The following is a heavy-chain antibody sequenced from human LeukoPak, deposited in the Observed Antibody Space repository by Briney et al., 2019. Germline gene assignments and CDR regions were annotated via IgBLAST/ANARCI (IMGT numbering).Heavy chain of an antibody. J-gene: IGHJ5*02. V-gene: IGHV4-34*01. Sequence: SETLSLTCAVYGGSFSGYYWSWIRQPPGKGLEWIGSIYYSGSTYYNPSLKSRVTISVDTSKNQFSLKLSSVTAADTAVYYCARLRYYYDSSGSHWFDPWGQGTLVTVSS. CDR3: ARLRYYYDSSGSHWFDP. CDR2: IYYSGST. CDR1: GGSFSGYY. D-gene: IGHD3-22*01.